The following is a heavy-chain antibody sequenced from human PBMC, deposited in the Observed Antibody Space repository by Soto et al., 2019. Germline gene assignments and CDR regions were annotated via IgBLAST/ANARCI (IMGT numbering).Heavy chain of an antibody. D-gene: IGHD6-19*01. J-gene: IGHJ6*02. CDR3: GRINRPSGGWYVEPRRGPPRCYYYGMDV. CDR2: INHSGST. Sequence: SETLSLTCAVYGGSFSGYYWSWIRQPPGKGLEWIGEINHSGSTNYNPSLKSRVTISVDTSKNQFSLKLSSVTAADTAVYYCGRINRPSGGWYVEPRRGPPRCYYYGMDVWGQGTTVTVS. CDR1: GGSFSGYY. V-gene: IGHV4-34*01.